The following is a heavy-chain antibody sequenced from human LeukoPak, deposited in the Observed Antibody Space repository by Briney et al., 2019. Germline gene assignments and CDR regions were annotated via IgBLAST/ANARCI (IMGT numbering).Heavy chain of an antibody. CDR1: GITFSSYS. CDR3: ASLYSYGYDFNY. D-gene: IGHD5-18*01. CDR2: ISSFSGTI. Sequence: GSLRLSCVASGITFSSYSMNWVRQAPGKGLEWVSYISSFSGTINYADSVKGRFTISRDNAKNSLYLQMNSLRAEDTAVYYCASLYSYGYDFNYWGQGTLVTVSS. V-gene: IGHV3-48*01. J-gene: IGHJ4*02.